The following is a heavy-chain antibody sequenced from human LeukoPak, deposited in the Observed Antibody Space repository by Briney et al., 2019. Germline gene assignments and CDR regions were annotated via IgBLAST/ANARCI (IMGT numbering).Heavy chain of an antibody. D-gene: IGHD6-13*01. CDR1: GFTVSSNY. V-gene: IGHV3-53*01. Sequence: GGSLRLSCAASGFTVSSNYMSWVRQAPGKGLEWVSVIYSGGSTYYADSVKGRFTISRDNSKNTLYLQMNSLRAEDTAVYYCASLYSSSYYYYYMDVWGKGTTVTVSS. J-gene: IGHJ6*03. CDR3: ASLYSSSYYYYYMDV. CDR2: IYSGGST.